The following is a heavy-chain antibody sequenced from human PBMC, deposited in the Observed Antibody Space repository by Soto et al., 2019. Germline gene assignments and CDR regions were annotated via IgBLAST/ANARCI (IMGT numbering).Heavy chain of an antibody. V-gene: IGHV4-4*02. CDR2: IYHSGST. CDR3: ARVGGRCLQSRPFDY. J-gene: IGHJ4*02. Sequence: QVQLQESGPGLVKPSGTLSLTCAVSGGSISSSNWWSWVRQPPGKGLEWIGEIYHSGSTNYNPSLKSRVTISVDNSKSQFSLKLSSATAADTALYYCARVGGRCLQSRPFDYWGQGTLVIVSS. CDR1: GGSISSSNW. D-gene: IGHD3-16*01.